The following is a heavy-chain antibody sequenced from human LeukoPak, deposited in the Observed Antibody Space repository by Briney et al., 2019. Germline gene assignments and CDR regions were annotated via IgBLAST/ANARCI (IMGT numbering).Heavy chain of an antibody. D-gene: IGHD3-10*01. CDR1: GYTFTSYD. CDR2: MNPNSGNT. CDR3: ARALRITMVRGVIRLYYFDY. V-gene: IGHV1-8*01. Sequence: ASVKVSCKASGYTFTSYDINWVRQATGQGLEWMGWMNPNSGNTGYAQKFQGRVTMTRNTSISTAYMELSSLRSEDTAVYYCARALRITMVRGVIRLYYFDYWGQGTLVTVSS. J-gene: IGHJ4*02.